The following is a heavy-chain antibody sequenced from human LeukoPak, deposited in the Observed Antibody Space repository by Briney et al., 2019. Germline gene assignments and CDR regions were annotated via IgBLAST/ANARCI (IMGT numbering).Heavy chain of an antibody. CDR2: IHSGGRT. J-gene: IGHJ3*02. V-gene: IGHV3-66*01. D-gene: IGHD3-10*01. CDR3: AKGTVRGDMGVFAI. CDR1: VFSVSNNY. Sequence: GGSLRLSCADPVFSVSNNYLRSVRQPPGKGLEWVSVIHSGGRTKYADSVRDRFTISRDNSKNTLYLQMNSLRAEDTAVYYCAKGTVRGDMGVFAIWGQGTMVTVSS.